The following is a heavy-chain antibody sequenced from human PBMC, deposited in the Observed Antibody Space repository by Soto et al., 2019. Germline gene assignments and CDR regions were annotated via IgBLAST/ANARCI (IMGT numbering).Heavy chain of an antibody. V-gene: IGHV3-30*03. J-gene: IGHJ4*02. CDR2: MSFDGNEK. D-gene: IGHD3-3*01. Sequence: QVQLVESGAGVVQPGRSLRLSCAASGFSFHNYGVHWVRQAPCKGLEWLAFMSFDGNEKYYVDSVLGRVDIFRDNSYHTLFLLLNSLTIEDTSIYYCARYYGGSLDNWGQGTLVLVSS. CDR1: GFSFHNYG. CDR3: ARYYGGSLDN.